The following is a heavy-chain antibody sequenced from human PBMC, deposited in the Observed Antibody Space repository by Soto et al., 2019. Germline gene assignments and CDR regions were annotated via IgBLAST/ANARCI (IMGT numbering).Heavy chain of an antibody. J-gene: IGHJ5*02. D-gene: IGHD5-18*01. CDR3: ARVQTPWIQLWRGGDWFDP. Sequence: SETLSLTCAVYGGSFSGYYWSCIRQPPGKGLEWIGEINHSGSTNYNPSLTSRVTISVDTSKNQFSLKLSSVTAADTAVYYCARVQTPWIQLWRGGDWFDPWGQGTLVTVSS. CDR1: GGSFSGYY. CDR2: INHSGST. V-gene: IGHV4-34*01.